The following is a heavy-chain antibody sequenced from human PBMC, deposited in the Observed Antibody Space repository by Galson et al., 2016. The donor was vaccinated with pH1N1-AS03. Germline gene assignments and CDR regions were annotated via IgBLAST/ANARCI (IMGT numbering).Heavy chain of an antibody. Sequence: LRLSCATSGFTFTDFAVSWVRQAPGRGLEWVSATSSSGGSTHYAESVKGRFTISRDYSKNTVDLQMNSLRAEDTAVYYCAKDRNDYRLHYFSGSDVWGQGTTVSVSS. CDR2: TSSSGGST. D-gene: IGHD1-1*01. CDR1: GFTFTDFA. J-gene: IGHJ6*02. CDR3: AKDRNDYRLHYFSGSDV. V-gene: IGHV3-23*01.